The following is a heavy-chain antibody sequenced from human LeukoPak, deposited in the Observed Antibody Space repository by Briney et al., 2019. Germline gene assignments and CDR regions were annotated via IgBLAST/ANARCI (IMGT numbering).Heavy chain of an antibody. CDR1: GFTFSSYS. CDR3: AKVRGKSRIAVNFDY. CDR2: ISGSGGST. Sequence: GGSLRLSCAASGFTFSSYSMNWVRQAPGNGLEWVSAISGSGGSTYYADSVKGRFTISRDNSKNTLYLQMNSLRAEDTAVYYCAKVRGKSRIAVNFDYWGQGTLVTVSS. D-gene: IGHD6-19*01. V-gene: IGHV3-23*01. J-gene: IGHJ4*02.